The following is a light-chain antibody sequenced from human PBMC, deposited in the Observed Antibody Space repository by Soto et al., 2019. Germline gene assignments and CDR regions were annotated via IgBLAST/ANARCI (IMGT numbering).Light chain of an antibody. CDR3: QQYNSYSPT. CDR1: QNLSRYF. Sequence: EVVLTQSPGTLSLSPVDRASLSCRASQNLSRYFLAWYQHKPGQAPRLLISGASTRATGFPARFSGSGSGTEFTLTISSLHPDDFATYYCQQYNSYSPTFGQGTKGDIK. J-gene: IGKJ1*01. CDR2: GAS. V-gene: IGKV3-20*01.